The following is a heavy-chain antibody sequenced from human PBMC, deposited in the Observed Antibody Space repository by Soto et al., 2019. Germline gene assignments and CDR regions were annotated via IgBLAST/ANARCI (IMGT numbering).Heavy chain of an antibody. CDR2: IKQDGSEK. D-gene: IGHD2-2*01. CDR3: ASHLGYCSSTSCYARGSPNA. J-gene: IGHJ4*02. V-gene: IGHV3-7*01. Sequence: PGGSLRLSCAASGFTFSSYWMSWVRQAPGKGLEWVANIKQDGSEKYYVDSVKGRFTISRDNAKNSLYLQMNSLRAEDTAVYYCASHLGYCSSTSCYARGSPNAWGQGTLVTVSS. CDR1: GFTFSSYW.